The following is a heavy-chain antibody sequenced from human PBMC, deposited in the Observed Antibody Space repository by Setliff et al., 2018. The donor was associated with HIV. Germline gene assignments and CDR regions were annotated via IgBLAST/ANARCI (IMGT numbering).Heavy chain of an antibody. CDR2: IYYRGNT. J-gene: IGHJ4*02. CDR3: ARDNEQMAVPGAVFDY. Sequence: LSLTCTVSGGSISTTSSYWGWIRQSPGKGLEWIANIYYRGNTYYNPSLKRRVTISVDTSKNQFSLKLDSVTAADTAVYYCARDNEQMAVPGAVFDYWGPGSLVTVSS. D-gene: IGHD6-19*01. V-gene: IGHV4-39*07. CDR1: GGSISTTSSY.